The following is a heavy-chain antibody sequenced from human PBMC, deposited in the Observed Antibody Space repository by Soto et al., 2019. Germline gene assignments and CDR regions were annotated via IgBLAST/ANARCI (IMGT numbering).Heavy chain of an antibody. CDR3: ARGPSYSDYSNDWFFDS. D-gene: IGHD3-9*01. J-gene: IGHJ4*02. V-gene: IGHV3-7*03. CDR1: GFTFSGYW. Sequence: GGSLRLSCAASGFTFSGYWMTWVRQAPGKGLEWVADIKKDGTEKYYVDSVQGRFTISRDNDKKSVYLQMNGLTVEDTAVYRCARGPSYSDYSNDWFFDSWGQGA. CDR2: IKKDGTEK.